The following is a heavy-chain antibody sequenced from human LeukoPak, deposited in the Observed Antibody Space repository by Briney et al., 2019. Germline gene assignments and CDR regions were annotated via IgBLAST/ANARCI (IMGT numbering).Heavy chain of an antibody. CDR1: GFTFSSYA. J-gene: IGHJ5*02. V-gene: IGHV3-30*14. Sequence: GGSLRLSCAASGFTFSSYAMHWVRQAPGKGLEWVAVISYDGSNKYYADSVKGRFTISRDNSKNTLYLQMNSLRAEDTAVYYCARGGNYYGSGSDPNRGWFDPWGQGTLVTVSS. CDR2: ISYDGSNK. D-gene: IGHD3-10*01. CDR3: ARGGNYYGSGSDPNRGWFDP.